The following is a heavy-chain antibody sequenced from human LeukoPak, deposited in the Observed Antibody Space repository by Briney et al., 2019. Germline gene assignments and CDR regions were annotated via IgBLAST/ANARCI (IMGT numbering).Heavy chain of an antibody. D-gene: IGHD6-19*01. V-gene: IGHV1-69*13. J-gene: IGHJ3*02. CDR1: GGTFSSYA. CDR2: IIPIFGTA. CDR3: ARDHSSGWSPSAFDI. Sequence: SVNVSCKASGGTFSSYAISWVRQAPGQGLEWMGGIIPIFGTANYAQKFQGRVTITADESTSTAYMELSSLRSEDTAVYYCARDHSSGWSPSAFDIWGQGTMVTVSS.